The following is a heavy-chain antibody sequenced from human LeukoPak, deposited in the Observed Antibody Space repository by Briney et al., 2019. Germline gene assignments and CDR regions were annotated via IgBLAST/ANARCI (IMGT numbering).Heavy chain of an antibody. J-gene: IGHJ4*02. CDR2: INHSGST. CDR3: TSERVPFYFDY. D-gene: IGHD1-1*01. Sequence: PSETLSLTCAVYGGSFSGYYWSWIRQPPGKGLEWIGEINHSGSTNYNPSLKSRVTISVDTSKNQFSLKLSSVTAADTAVYFCTSERVPFYFDYWGQGILVTVSS. V-gene: IGHV4-34*01. CDR1: GGSFSGYY.